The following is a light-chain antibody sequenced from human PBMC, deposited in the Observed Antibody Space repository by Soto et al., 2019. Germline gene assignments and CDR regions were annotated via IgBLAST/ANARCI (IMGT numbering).Light chain of an antibody. CDR3: CSFTRTNTVV. CDR1: SSDVGGYNY. J-gene: IGLJ2*01. Sequence: QSALTQPRSVSGSPGQSVTISCTGTSSDVGGYNYVSWYQQHPGNAPKVMIYDVNKRPSGVADRFSGSKSGNTASLTISGLQAEDEADYSCCSFTRTNTVVFGGGTKVTVL. CDR2: DVN. V-gene: IGLV2-11*01.